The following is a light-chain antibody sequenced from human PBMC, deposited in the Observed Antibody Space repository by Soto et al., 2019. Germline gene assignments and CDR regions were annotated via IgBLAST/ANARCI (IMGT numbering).Light chain of an antibody. J-gene: IGKJ3*01. CDR1: QSVSNTY. CDR3: QQYGRSPGLFT. V-gene: IGKV3-20*01. CDR2: DAS. Sequence: EIVLTQSPGTLSLSPGERATLSCRASQSVSNTYLAWYQQKPGQAPRLLIYDASSRATGIPDRFSGSGSGTDFTLTISRLEPEDFAVYYCQQYGRSPGLFTFVPGTKSGYQT.